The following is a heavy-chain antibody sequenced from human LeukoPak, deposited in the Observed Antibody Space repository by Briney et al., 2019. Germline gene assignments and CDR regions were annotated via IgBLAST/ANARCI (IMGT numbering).Heavy chain of an antibody. CDR3: ARAPMAITTSAFPDAFDF. J-gene: IGHJ3*01. Sequence: PSETLSLTCTVSGDSVSGHYWSWIRQTPGKGLEWIGYVSYSGGTNYNPPLKRRVSISLDTSKNQFSLKLSSPAAADPAVYYCARAPMAITTSAFPDAFDFWGQGTMVTVSS. V-gene: IGHV4-59*02. CDR2: VSYSGGT. CDR1: GDSVSGHY. D-gene: IGHD5-12*01.